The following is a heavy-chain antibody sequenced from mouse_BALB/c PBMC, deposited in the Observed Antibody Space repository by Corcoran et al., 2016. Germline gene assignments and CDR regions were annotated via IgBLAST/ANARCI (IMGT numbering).Heavy chain of an antibody. D-gene: IGHD2-1*01. CDR2: INTYTGEP. Sequence: QIQLVQSGPELKKPGETVKISCKASGYTFTNYGMNWVKQAPGKGLKWMGWINTYTGEPTYADDFKGRFAFSLETSASTAYLQINNLKNEDMATYFCARGGGNYYFDFWGKGTTLTVSS. J-gene: IGHJ2*01. CDR3: ARGGGNYYFDF. CDR1: GYTFTNYG. V-gene: IGHV9-1*02.